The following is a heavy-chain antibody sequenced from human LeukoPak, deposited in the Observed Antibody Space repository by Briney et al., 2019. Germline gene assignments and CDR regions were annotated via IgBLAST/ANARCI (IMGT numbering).Heavy chain of an antibody. V-gene: IGHV4-59*12. CDR3: ARERVYSYGPGNYYYYYMDV. CDR2: INYSGRT. CDR1: GDSISGYY. Sequence: SETLSLTCTVSGDSISGYYWSWIRQSPGKGLEWIAYINYSGRTNYNLSLKNRVTISVDTSNNQFSLKLSSVTAADTAMYYCARERVYSYGPGNYYYYYMDVWGKGTTVTVSS. D-gene: IGHD5-18*01. J-gene: IGHJ6*03.